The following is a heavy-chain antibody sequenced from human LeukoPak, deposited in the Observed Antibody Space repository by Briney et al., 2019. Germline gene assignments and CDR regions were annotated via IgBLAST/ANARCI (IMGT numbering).Heavy chain of an antibody. CDR1: GFTFGDYY. Sequence: GGSLRLSCAASGFTFGDYYLTWIRQAPGKGLECVSHISHGGRYTDYADSVKGRFTISRDNARNSLFLQMDSLRAEDTAVYYCARDIRRYYDSSAYSPATFDIWGQGTMVTVSS. D-gene: IGHD3-22*01. J-gene: IGHJ3*02. CDR3: ARDIRRYYDSSAYSPATFDI. V-gene: IGHV3-11*06. CDR2: ISHGGRYT.